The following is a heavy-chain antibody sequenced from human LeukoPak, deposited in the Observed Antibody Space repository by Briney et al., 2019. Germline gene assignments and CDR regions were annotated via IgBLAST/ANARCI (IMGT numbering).Heavy chain of an antibody. CDR1: GYTFTSYY. J-gene: IGHJ5*02. CDR3: ARSDYDILTGYYA. V-gene: IGHV1-18*04. D-gene: IGHD3-9*01. CDR2: ISAYNGNT. Sequence: ASVKVSCKASGYTFTSYYMHWVRQAPGQGLEWMGWISAYNGNTNYAQKLQGRVTMTTDTSTSTAYMELRSLRSDDTAVYYCARSDYDILTGYYAWGQGTLVTVSS.